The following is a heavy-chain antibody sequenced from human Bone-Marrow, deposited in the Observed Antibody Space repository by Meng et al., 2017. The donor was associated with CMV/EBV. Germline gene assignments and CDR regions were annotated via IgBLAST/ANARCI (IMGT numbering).Heavy chain of an antibody. CDR1: GFTFSSYW. Sequence: GESLKISYAASGFTFSSYWMTWVRQAPGKGLEWVANIKQDGSEKYYVDSVKGRFTMSRDNAKNSLYLQMNSLRAEDTAVYYCARDSLETYYYDSSGYFTLDYWGQGTLVTVSS. V-gene: IGHV3-7*01. J-gene: IGHJ4*02. CDR3: ARDSLETYYYDSSGYFTLDY. CDR2: IKQDGSEK. D-gene: IGHD3-22*01.